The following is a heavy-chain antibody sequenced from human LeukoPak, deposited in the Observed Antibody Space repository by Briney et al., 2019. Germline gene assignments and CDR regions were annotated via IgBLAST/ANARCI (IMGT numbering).Heavy chain of an antibody. CDR1: GGSFSGYY. Sequence: PSETLSLTCAVYGGSFSGYYWSWIRQPPGKGLEWIGEINHSGSTNYNPSLKSRVTISVDTSKNQFSLKLSSVTAADTAVYYCARGSGWYRYWGQGTLVTVSS. D-gene: IGHD6-19*01. V-gene: IGHV4-34*01. J-gene: IGHJ4*02. CDR3: ARGSGWYRY. CDR2: INHSGST.